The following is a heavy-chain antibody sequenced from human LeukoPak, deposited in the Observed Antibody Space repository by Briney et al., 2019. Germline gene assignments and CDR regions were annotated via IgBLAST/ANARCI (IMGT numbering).Heavy chain of an antibody. Sequence: TGGSLRLSCAASGFTFSSYWMSWVRQAPGKGLEWVANIRQDGSVQNYVDSVKGRFTISRDNPKNSVYLQMSSLRAEDTAVYYCAYGMDVWGQGTTVTVSS. CDR1: GFTFSSYW. CDR3: AYGMDV. J-gene: IGHJ6*02. CDR2: IRQDGSVQ. V-gene: IGHV3-7*01.